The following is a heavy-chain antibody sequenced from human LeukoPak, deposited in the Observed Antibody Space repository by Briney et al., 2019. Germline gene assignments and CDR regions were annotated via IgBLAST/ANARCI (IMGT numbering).Heavy chain of an antibody. D-gene: IGHD3-10*01. CDR3: TRRFRGSETGLDY. J-gene: IGHJ4*02. CDR1: GFTFSGSA. CDR2: IRSRANSYAT. V-gene: IGHV3-73*01. Sequence: GGSLRLSCAASGFTFSGSAMHWVRQASGKGLEWVGRIRSRANSYATAYAASVKGRFTISRDDSKNTAYLQMNSLKTEDTAVYYCTRRFRGSETGLDYWGQGTLVTVSS.